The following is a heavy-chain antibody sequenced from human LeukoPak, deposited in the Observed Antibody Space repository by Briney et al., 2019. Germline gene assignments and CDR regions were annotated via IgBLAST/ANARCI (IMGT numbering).Heavy chain of an antibody. V-gene: IGHV1-8*03. CDR1: GYTFTSYD. D-gene: IGHD6-19*01. J-gene: IGHJ5*02. CDR2: MNPHSGNT. CDR3: ARGDHIAVAGRDWFDP. Sequence: ASGKVSCKASGYTFTSYDINWVRQATGQGLEWMGWMNPHSGNTGYAQKFQGRVTITRNTSISTAYMELSSLRSEDTAVYYCARGDHIAVAGRDWFDPWGQGTLVTDSS.